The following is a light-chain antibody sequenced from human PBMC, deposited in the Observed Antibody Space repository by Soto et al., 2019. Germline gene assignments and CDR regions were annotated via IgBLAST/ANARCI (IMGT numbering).Light chain of an antibody. CDR2: GAS. CDR3: QHYNSYPWT. J-gene: IGKJ1*01. CDR1: QNIDRW. Sequence: DIQMTQSPSTPSASVGDRVTITCRASQNIDRWLAWYQQKPGKAPNLLIYGASSLESGVPSRFSGSGSGTEFTLTISSLRPDDFATYYCQHYNSYPWTFGQXXKV. V-gene: IGKV1-5*03.